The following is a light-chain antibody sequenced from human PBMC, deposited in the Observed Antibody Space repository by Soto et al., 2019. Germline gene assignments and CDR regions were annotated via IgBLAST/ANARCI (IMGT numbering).Light chain of an antibody. CDR2: SND. V-gene: IGLV1-44*01. J-gene: IGLJ3*02. Sequence: QSVLTQSPSASGTPGQRVSISCSGSTSNIGTNTVSWYQHVPGTAPKLLIYSNDQRPSAVPGRFSGSKSGTSASLAISGLLSEDEAHYYCQSYDNSLSGSWVFGGGTKLTVL. CDR1: TSNIGTNT. CDR3: QSYDNSLSGSWV.